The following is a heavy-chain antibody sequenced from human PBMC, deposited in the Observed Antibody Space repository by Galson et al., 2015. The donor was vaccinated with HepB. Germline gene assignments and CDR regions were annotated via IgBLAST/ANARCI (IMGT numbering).Heavy chain of an antibody. J-gene: IGHJ5*02. CDR3: AREMGGATWNWFDP. CDR1: GGSISSYY. CDR2: IYYSGST. D-gene: IGHD1-26*01. Sequence: SETLSLTCTVSGGSISSYYWSWIRQPPGKGLEWIGYIYYSGSTNYNPSLKSRVTISVDTSKNQFSLKLSSVTAADTAVYYCAREMGGATWNWFDPWGQGILVTVSS. V-gene: IGHV4-59*01.